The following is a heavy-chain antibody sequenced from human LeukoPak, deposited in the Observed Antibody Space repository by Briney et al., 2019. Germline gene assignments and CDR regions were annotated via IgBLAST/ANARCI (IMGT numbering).Heavy chain of an antibody. J-gene: IGHJ3*02. CDR1: GFNFRSNG. D-gene: IGHD2-21*01. CDR3: AKDSKVITLLPWDAFGI. V-gene: IGHV3-23*01. CDR2: ILGSSGAT. Sequence: GGTLRLSCVASGFNFRSNGMAWVRQNPGKGLEWVSAILGSSGATYYADSVKGRFTISRDNSKNTLHLHMNSLRAEDTAVYYCAKDSKVITLLPWDAFGIWGQGTMVTVSS.